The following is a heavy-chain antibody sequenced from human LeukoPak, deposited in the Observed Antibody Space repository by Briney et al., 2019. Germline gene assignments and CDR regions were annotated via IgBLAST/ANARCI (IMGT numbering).Heavy chain of an antibody. Sequence: GESLKISCKGSGYSFTSYWIGWVRQMPGKGLEWMGIIYPGDSDTRYSPSLQGQVTISADKSISTAYLQWSSLKASDTAMYYCARRVTGPYYYYYMDVWGKGTTVTVSS. D-gene: IGHD1-20*01. V-gene: IGHV5-51*01. CDR1: GYSFTSYW. J-gene: IGHJ6*03. CDR3: ARRVTGPYYYYYMDV. CDR2: IYPGDSDT.